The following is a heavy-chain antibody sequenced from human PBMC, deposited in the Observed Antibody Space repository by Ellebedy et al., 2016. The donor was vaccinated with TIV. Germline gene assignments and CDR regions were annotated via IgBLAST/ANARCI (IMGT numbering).Heavy chain of an antibody. Sequence: GESLKISCAASGFSFNNYWMNWARQAPGKGLEWVANIKQDGSEQYCVDSVKGRFTISRDNAKNSLYLQMNSLRGEDTAMYYWVRGEGWVTDYWGQGTLVTVSS. J-gene: IGHJ4*02. CDR1: GFSFNNYW. V-gene: IGHV3-7*03. CDR2: IKQDGSEQ. D-gene: IGHD4-23*01. CDR3: VRGEGWVTDY.